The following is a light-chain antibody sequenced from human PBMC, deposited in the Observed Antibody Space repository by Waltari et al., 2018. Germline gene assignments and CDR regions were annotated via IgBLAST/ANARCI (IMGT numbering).Light chain of an antibody. CDR2: DVS. Sequence: QSALTQPASVSGPPGQSVTISCTGTSSDVGSYNSVSWYQDHPGQGPKVIIYDVSDRPSGVSALFSGSKSGNTASLTISGLQAEDEADYYCSSQSSNNIVLFGGGTKVTVL. CDR3: SSQSSNNIVL. V-gene: IGLV2-14*03. J-gene: IGLJ3*02. CDR1: SSDVGSYNS.